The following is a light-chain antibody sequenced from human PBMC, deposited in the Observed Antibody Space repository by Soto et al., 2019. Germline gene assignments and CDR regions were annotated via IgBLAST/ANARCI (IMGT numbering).Light chain of an antibody. J-gene: IGKJ1*01. CDR3: QQYNSYSWT. CDR1: QSVSSN. V-gene: IGKV3-15*01. Sequence: EVVMRQSPATLSVSPGEGATLSCRASQSVSSNLAWHQQKPGQAPRILMYDASTRATGIPARFSGSGSGTEFTLTISSLQSDDFATYYCQQYNSYSWTFGQGTRWIS. CDR2: DAS.